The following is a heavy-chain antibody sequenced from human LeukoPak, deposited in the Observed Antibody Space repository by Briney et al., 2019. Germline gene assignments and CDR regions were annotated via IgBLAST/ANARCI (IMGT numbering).Heavy chain of an antibody. J-gene: IGHJ5*02. CDR1: LGTFSSYA. V-gene: IGHV1-69*04. D-gene: IGHD3-22*01. CDR3: ARGPSPLYYYDSSGYRAENWFDP. CDR2: IIPILGIA. Sequence: SVKFSCKASLGTFSSYAISWVRQAPGQGREWIGRIIPILGIANYAQKFQGRVTITADKSTSTAYMELSSLRSEDTAVYYCARGPSPLYYYDSSGYRAENWFDPWGQGTLVTVSS.